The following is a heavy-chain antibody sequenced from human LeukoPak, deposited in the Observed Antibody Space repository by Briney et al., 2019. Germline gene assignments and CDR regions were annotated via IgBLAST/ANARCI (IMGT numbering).Heavy chain of an antibody. J-gene: IGHJ2*01. Sequence: SETLSLTCAVYGGSFSGYYWSWIRQPPGKGLEWIGEINHSGSTNYNPSLKSRVTISVDTSKNQFSLKLSSVTAADTAVYYCARAFGHFDLWGRGTLVTVSS. CDR2: INHSGST. CDR1: GGSFSGYY. CDR3: ARAFGHFDL. D-gene: IGHD2/OR15-2a*01. V-gene: IGHV4-34*01.